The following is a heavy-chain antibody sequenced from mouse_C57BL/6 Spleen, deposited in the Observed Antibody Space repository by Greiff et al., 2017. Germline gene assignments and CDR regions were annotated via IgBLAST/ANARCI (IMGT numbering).Heavy chain of an antibody. D-gene: IGHD2-4*01. CDR2: IDPEDGET. CDR1: GFNIKDYY. V-gene: IGHV14-2*01. Sequence: VQLQQSGAELVKPGASVKLSCTASGFNIKDYYMHWVKQRTEQGLEWIGRIDPEDGETKYAPKFQGKATIPADTSSNTAYLQLSSLTSEDTAVYYCAREVYYDYDEGFAYWGQGTLVTVSA. J-gene: IGHJ3*01. CDR3: AREVYYDYDEGFAY.